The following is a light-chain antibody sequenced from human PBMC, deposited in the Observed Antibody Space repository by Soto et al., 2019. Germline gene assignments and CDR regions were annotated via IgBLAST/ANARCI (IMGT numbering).Light chain of an antibody. Sequence: EIVLTQSPGTLSLSPGERATLSCRASQSVSSSYLAWYKQKPGQAPRLLIYGASSRATGIPARFSGSGSGTDFTLTTSRLEPEHFAVYYWQQYGRSPVTFGQGTNVEIK. J-gene: IGKJ1*01. CDR3: QQYGRSPVT. CDR2: GAS. CDR1: QSVSSSY. V-gene: IGKV3-20*01.